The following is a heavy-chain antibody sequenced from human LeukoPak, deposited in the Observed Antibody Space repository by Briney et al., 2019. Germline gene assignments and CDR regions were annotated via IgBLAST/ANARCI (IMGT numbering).Heavy chain of an antibody. V-gene: IGHV3-7*01. Sequence: GGSLRLSCAASGFTFSAYWMAWVRQAPGKGLEWVANMKQDGREKHYVDSVKGRFTISRDNARNSLYLQMNSLRAEDSAVYYCARDDVGALDYGGQGTLVTVSS. CDR2: MKQDGREK. CDR3: ARDDVGALDY. J-gene: IGHJ4*02. CDR1: GFTFSAYW. D-gene: IGHD3-16*01.